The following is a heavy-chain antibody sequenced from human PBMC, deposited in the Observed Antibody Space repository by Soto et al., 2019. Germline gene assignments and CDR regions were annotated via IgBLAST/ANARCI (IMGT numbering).Heavy chain of an antibody. D-gene: IGHD3-10*01. CDR2: ISSSSSYI. V-gene: IGHV3-21*01. CDR3: ARPLETGFGELLNYYYGMDV. CDR1: GFTFSSYS. J-gene: IGHJ6*01. Sequence: EVQLVESGGGLVKPGGSLRLSCAASGFTFSSYSMNWVRQAPGKGLEWVSSISSSSSYIYYADSVKGRFTISRDNAKNSLYLQMNSLRAEDTAVYYCARPLETGFGELLNYYYGMDVW.